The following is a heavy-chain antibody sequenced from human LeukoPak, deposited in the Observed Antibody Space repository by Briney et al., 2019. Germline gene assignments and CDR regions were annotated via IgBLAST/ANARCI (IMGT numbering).Heavy chain of an antibody. J-gene: IGHJ4*02. CDR2: ISYDGSNK. D-gene: IGHD1-26*01. CDR1: GFTFSSYA. CDR3: ARNPYSGSYIDY. Sequence: GGSLRLSCAASGFTFSSYAMHWVRQAPGKGLEWVAVISYDGSNKYYADSVKGRFTISRDNSKNTLYLQMNSLRAEDTAVYYCARNPYSGSYIDYWGQGTLVTVSS. V-gene: IGHV3-30-3*01.